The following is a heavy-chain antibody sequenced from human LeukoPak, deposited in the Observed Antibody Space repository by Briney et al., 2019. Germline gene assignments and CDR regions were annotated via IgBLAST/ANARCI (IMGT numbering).Heavy chain of an antibody. J-gene: IGHJ4*02. V-gene: IGHV3-23*01. CDR2: ISGSGGST. CDR3: AKERYCSGGSCYSAFDY. D-gene: IGHD2-15*01. Sequence: QLGGSLRLSCAASGFTFSSYAMSWVRQAPGKGLEWVSAISGSGGSTYYADSVKGRFTISRDNSKNTLYLQMNSLRAEDTAVYYCAKERYCSGGSCYSAFDYWGQGTLVTVSS. CDR1: GFTFSSYA.